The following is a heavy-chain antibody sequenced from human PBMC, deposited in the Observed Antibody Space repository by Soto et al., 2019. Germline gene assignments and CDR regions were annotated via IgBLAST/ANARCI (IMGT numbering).Heavy chain of an antibody. Sequence: QVQLQESGPGLVKPSATLSLPCRVSGGSVSSHLYYWAWIRQPPGNGLEWIANVYYNGSTNYNPSLKSRVTISLDTSKNQFSLKLSSVTAADTAVYYCARVDYGDYPWFDPWGQGTPVTVSS. D-gene: IGHD4-17*01. V-gene: IGHV4-61*01. CDR2: VYYNGST. CDR1: GGSVSSHLYY. J-gene: IGHJ5*02. CDR3: ARVDYGDYPWFDP.